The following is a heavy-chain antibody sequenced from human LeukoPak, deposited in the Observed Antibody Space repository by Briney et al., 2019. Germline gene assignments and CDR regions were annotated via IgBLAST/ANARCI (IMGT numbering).Heavy chain of an antibody. V-gene: IGHV4-34*01. CDR2: INHSGST. CDR1: GGSFSGYY. D-gene: IGHD2-2*01. J-gene: IGHJ6*03. Sequence: PSETLSLTCAVYGGSFSGYYWSWIRQPPGKGLEWIGEINHSGSTNYNPSLKSRVTISVDTSKNQFSLKLSSVTAADTAVYYCARDRIVVVPAAVYYMDVWGKGTTVTVSS. CDR3: ARDRIVVVPAAVYYMDV.